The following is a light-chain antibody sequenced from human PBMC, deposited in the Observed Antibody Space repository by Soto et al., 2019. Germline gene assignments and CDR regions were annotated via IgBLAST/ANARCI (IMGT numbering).Light chain of an antibody. CDR2: VAS. CDR3: QQYNVWPLT. J-gene: IGKJ4*01. CDR1: QSVSSN. V-gene: IGKV3-15*01. Sequence: EIVMTQSPANLSVSPVERATLSCRASQSVSSNLAWYQQKPGQTPKLPIYVASTRATGIPARFSGSGSGTEFTLTISSLQSEDFAVYYCQQYNVWPLTFGGGTKVEFK.